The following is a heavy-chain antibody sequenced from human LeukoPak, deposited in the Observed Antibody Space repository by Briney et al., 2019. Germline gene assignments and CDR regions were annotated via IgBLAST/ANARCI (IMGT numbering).Heavy chain of an antibody. D-gene: IGHD4-17*01. CDR1: GGSFSGYY. Sequence: SETLSLTCAVYGGSFSGYYWSWIRQPPGKGLEWIGEINHSGSTNYNPSLKSRVTISVNTSKNQFSLKLSSVTAADTAVYYCARGVHYGLPYSWFDPWGQGTLVTVSS. CDR2: INHSGST. J-gene: IGHJ5*02. CDR3: ARGVHYGLPYSWFDP. V-gene: IGHV4-34*01.